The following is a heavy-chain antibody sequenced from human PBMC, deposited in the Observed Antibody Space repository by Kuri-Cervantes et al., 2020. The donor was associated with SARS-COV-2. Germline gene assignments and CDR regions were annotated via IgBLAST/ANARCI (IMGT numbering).Heavy chain of an antibody. CDR3: ARGSEAGYYYFDY. J-gene: IGHJ4*02. CDR1: GFTFSSYS. CDR2: ISSSSSTI. V-gene: IGHV3-48*02. D-gene: IGHD3-9*01. Sequence: GSLRLSCAASGFTFSSYSMNWVRQAPGKGLEWVSYISSSSSTIYYADSVKGRFTISKDNAKNSLYLQMNSLRDEDTAVYYCARGSEAGYYYFDYWGQGTLVTVSS.